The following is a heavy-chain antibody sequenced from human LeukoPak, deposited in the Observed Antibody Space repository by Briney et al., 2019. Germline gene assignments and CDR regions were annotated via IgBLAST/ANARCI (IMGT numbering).Heavy chain of an antibody. CDR1: GGSISSYY. V-gene: IGHV4-59*08. Sequence: SETLSLTCTVSGGSISSYYWSWIRQPPGKGLEWIGYISYSGSTDYNPSLKSRVSMSVDTSIKQFSLKLTSVTAADTAVYYCARSGYSYGPSYWYFDLWGRGTLVTVSS. J-gene: IGHJ2*01. D-gene: IGHD5-18*01. CDR2: ISYSGST. CDR3: ARSGYSYGPSYWYFDL.